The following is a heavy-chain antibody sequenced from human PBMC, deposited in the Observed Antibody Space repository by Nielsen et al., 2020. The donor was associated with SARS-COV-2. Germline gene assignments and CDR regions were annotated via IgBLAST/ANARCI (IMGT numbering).Heavy chain of an antibody. CDR3: ARAGPIAVTGRGNFDH. D-gene: IGHD6-19*01. CDR2: VYYSGTT. CDR1: GASITSTNFY. Sequence: GSLRLSCTVSGASITSTNFYWGWVRQPPGKGLAWIGSVYYSGTTYHNPSLKSRVTMSVDTSKNQFSLNLTSVTAADTALYYCARAGPIAVTGRGNFDHWGQGALVTVSS. V-gene: IGHV4-39*01. J-gene: IGHJ4*02.